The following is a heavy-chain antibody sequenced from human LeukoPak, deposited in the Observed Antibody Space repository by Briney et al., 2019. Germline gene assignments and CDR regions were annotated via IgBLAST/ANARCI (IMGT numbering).Heavy chain of an antibody. CDR2: IYYSGST. V-gene: IGHV4-39*01. D-gene: IGHD6-13*01. CDR1: GDSISSGSYY. Sequence: PSETLSLTCPVSGDSISSGSYYWGWIRQPPGKGLEWIGSIYYSGSTYYNPSLKSRVTISVDTSKNQFSLKLSSVTAADTAVYYCARLYAAAGPDYWGQGTLVTVSS. CDR3: ARLYAAAGPDY. J-gene: IGHJ4*02.